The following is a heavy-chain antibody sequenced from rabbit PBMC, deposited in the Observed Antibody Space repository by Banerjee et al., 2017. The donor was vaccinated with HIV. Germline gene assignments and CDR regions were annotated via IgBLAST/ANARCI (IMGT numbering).Heavy chain of an antibody. CDR3: ARGYDDYIGYDGANL. Sequence: QEQLEESGGDLVKPEGSLTLTCTASGFSFSSSDWICWVRQAPGKGLEWIGCIGAGSSGSTYYASWAKGRFTISKTSSTTVTLQVTSLTAADTATYFCARGYDDYIGYDGANLWGPGTLVTVS. CDR2: IGAGSSGST. D-gene: IGHD2-1*01. J-gene: IGHJ4*01. CDR1: GFSFSSSDW. V-gene: IGHV1S45*01.